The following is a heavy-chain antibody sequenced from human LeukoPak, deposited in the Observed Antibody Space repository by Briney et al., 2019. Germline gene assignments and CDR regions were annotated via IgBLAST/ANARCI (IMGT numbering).Heavy chain of an antibody. Sequence: GGSLRLSCAASGFTFSSYAMSWVRQAPGKGLEWVSAISGSAGSTYYADSVKGRFTISRDNSKNTLYLQMNSLRAEDTAVYYCAKDPTGTYGDYADYWGQGTLVTVSS. J-gene: IGHJ4*02. V-gene: IGHV3-23*01. CDR1: GFTFSSYA. CDR2: ISGSAGST. CDR3: AKDPTGTYGDYADY. D-gene: IGHD4-17*01.